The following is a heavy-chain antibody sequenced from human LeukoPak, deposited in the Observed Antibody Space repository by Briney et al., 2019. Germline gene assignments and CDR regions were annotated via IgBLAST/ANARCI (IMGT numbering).Heavy chain of an antibody. D-gene: IGHD2-2*01. CDR3: AKDACSSTSCSNDY. CDR2: ISWNSGNI. V-gene: IGHV3-9*01. J-gene: IGHJ4*02. Sequence: GGSLRLSCAASGFTFDDYAMHWVRQAPGKGLEWVSGISWNSGNIDYADSVKGRFTMSRDNAKNSLYLQMNSLRAEDTALYYCAKDACSSTSCSNDYWGQGTLVTVSS. CDR1: GFTFDDYA.